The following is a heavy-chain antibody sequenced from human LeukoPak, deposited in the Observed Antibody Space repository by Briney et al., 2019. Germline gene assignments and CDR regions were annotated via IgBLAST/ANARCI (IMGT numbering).Heavy chain of an antibody. CDR2: IYYSGST. J-gene: IGHJ1*01. CDR1: GGSISSGDYY. V-gene: IGHV4-30-4*08. Sequence: SETLSLTCTVSGGSISSGDYYWSWIRQPPGKGLEWIGYIYYSGSTYYNPSLKSRVTISVDTSKNQFSLKLSSMTAANTAVYYCALLRPAEYFQHWGQGTLVTVSS. D-gene: IGHD2-21*01. CDR3: ALLRPAEYFQH.